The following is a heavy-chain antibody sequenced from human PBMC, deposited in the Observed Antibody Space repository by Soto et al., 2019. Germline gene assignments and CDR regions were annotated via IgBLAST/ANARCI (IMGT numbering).Heavy chain of an antibody. V-gene: IGHV1-8*01. CDR1: GYTFTSYD. CDR3: ARGRRSGGVMATTGVY. D-gene: IGHD1-1*01. J-gene: IGHJ4*02. Sequence: QVQLVQSGAEVKKPGASVKVSCKASGYTFTSYDINWVRQATGQGLEWMGWMNPNSGNTGYAQKFQGRVTMTRNNSISQAYMEPSSLRSEDTAVYYCARGRRSGGVMATTGVYWRQGSLVTVYS. CDR2: MNPNSGNT.